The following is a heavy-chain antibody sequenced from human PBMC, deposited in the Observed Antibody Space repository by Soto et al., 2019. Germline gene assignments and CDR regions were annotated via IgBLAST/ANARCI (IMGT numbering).Heavy chain of an antibody. D-gene: IGHD2-21*01. CDR2: IWYDGNNK. Sequence: GGSLRLSCAASGFTFSNYGMQWVLQAPGKGLEWVAVIWYDGNNKYYADSVKGRFTISRDNSNNTLYVQMTSLRAEDTAVYYCARGLHSLFDYWGQGTLVTVSS. CDR1: GFTFSNYG. V-gene: IGHV3-33*01. J-gene: IGHJ4*02. CDR3: ARGLHSLFDY.